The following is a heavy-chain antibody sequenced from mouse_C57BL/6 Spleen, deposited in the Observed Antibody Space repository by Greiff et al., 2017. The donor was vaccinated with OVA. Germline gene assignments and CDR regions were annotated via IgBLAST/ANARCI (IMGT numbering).Heavy chain of an antibody. CDR3: AYYSNPAWFAY. CDR1: GYTFTSYW. Sequence: VQLQQPGAELVKPGASVKLSCKASGYTFTSYWMQWVKQRPGQGLEWIGEIDPSDSYTNYNQKFKGKATLTVDTSSSTAYMQLSSLTSEDSAVYYCAYYSNPAWFAYWGQGTLVTVSA. D-gene: IGHD2-5*01. V-gene: IGHV1-50*01. CDR2: IDPSDSYT. J-gene: IGHJ3*01.